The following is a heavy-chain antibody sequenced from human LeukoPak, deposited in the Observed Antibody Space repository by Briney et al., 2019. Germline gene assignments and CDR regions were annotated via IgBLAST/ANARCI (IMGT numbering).Heavy chain of an antibody. D-gene: IGHD4-17*01. Sequence: GGSLRLSCAASGFTFSDHYMDWVRQAPGKGLEWVGRCRNKANSYTTEYAASVEGRFTISRDDSKNSLYLQMNSLKAEDTAVYYCTPDYGDYVVHYWGQGTLVTVSS. CDR3: TPDYGDYVVHY. CDR1: GFTFSDHY. CDR2: CRNKANSYTT. J-gene: IGHJ4*02. V-gene: IGHV3-72*01.